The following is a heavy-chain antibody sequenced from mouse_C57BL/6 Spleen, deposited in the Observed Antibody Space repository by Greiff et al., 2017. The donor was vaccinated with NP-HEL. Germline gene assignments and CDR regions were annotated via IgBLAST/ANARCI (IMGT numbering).Heavy chain of an antibody. CDR1: GYTFTDYY. V-gene: IGHV1-26*01. Sequence: VQLHQSGPELVKPGASVKISCKASGYTFTDYYMNWVKQSHGKSLEWIGDINPNNGGTSYNQKFKGKATLTVDKSSSTAYMELRILTSEDSAVYYCARIYDYGFPYYFDYWGQGTTLTVSS. D-gene: IGHD2-4*01. CDR3: ARIYDYGFPYYFDY. J-gene: IGHJ2*01. CDR2: INPNNGGT.